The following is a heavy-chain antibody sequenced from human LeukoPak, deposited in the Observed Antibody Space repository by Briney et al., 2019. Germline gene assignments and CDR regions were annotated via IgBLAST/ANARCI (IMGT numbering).Heavy chain of an antibody. CDR3: AKVAYSGSYYVDY. V-gene: IGHV3-23*01. J-gene: IGHJ4*02. CDR1: GFTFSSYS. CDR2: ISGSGGST. D-gene: IGHD1-26*01. Sequence: PGGSQRLSCAASGFTFSSYSMNWVRQAPGKGLEWVSAISGSGGSTYYADSVKGRFTISRDNSKNTLYLQMNSLRAEDTAVYYCAKVAYSGSYYVDYWGQGTLVTVSS.